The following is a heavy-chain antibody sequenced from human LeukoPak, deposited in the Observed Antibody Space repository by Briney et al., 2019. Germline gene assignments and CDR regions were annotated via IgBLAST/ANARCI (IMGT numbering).Heavy chain of an antibody. J-gene: IGHJ4*02. CDR1: GGSFSGYY. CDR3: ARVPKWELIDY. CDR2: INHSGST. Sequence: SETLSLTCAVYGGSFSGYYWSWIRQPPGKGLEWIGEINHSGSTNYNPSLKSRVTISVDTSKNQFSLKLSSMTAADTAVYYCARVPKWELIDYWGQGTLVTVSS. V-gene: IGHV4-34*01. D-gene: IGHD1-26*01.